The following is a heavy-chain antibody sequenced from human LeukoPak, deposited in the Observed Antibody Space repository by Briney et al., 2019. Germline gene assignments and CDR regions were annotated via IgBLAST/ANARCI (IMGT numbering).Heavy chain of an antibody. CDR2: IHNSGST. J-gene: IGHJ4*02. CDR1: GGSISNNNYY. V-gene: IGHV4-39*07. CDR3: ATDRGVYSYGQEVF. D-gene: IGHD5-18*01. Sequence: KPSGTLSLTCTVSGGSISNNNYYWGWIRQPPGKGLEWIVSIHNSGSTYYNPSLKSRVTISVDTSKNQFSLKLSSVTAADTAVYYCATDRGVYSYGQEVFWGQGTLVTVSS.